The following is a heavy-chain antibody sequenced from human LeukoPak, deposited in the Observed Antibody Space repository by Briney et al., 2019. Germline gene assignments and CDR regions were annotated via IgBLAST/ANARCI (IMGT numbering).Heavy chain of an antibody. Sequence: GGSLRLSCAASGFTFDDYAMHRVRQAPGKGLEWVSGISWNSGSIGYADSVKGRFTISRDNAKNSLYLQMNSLRAEDTALYYCAKDPQYSSSWSFDYWGQGTLVTVSS. CDR3: AKDPQYSSSWSFDY. CDR1: GFTFDDYA. CDR2: ISWNSGSI. D-gene: IGHD6-13*01. V-gene: IGHV3-9*01. J-gene: IGHJ4*02.